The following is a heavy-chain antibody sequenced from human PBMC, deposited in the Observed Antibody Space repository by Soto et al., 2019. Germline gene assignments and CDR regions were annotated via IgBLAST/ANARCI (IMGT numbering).Heavy chain of an antibody. Sequence: QITLKESGPTLVKPTQTLTLTCTFSGFSLSTSGVGVGWIRQPPGKALEWLALIYWDDDKRYSPSLKSRLTTTKETSKNQVVLTMTNMDPVDTATYYCAHIRLAWVGSENGMDVWGQGTTVTVSS. J-gene: IGHJ6*02. CDR2: IYWDDDK. CDR1: GFSLSTSGVG. CDR3: AHIRLAWVGSENGMDV. V-gene: IGHV2-5*02. D-gene: IGHD2-21*01.